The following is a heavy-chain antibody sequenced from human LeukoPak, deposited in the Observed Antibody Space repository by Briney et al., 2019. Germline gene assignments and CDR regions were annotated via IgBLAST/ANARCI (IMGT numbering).Heavy chain of an antibody. Sequence: GRSLRLSCAASGFTFRTYSIHWVRQAPGKGLEWVTVVSADGRTQLYSDSVKGRFTISRDNSLNTLHLQMNSLRTEDTAVYYCAREFGHNRWYFDYWGQGALVNVSS. CDR3: AREFGHNRWYFDY. CDR2: VSADGRTQ. J-gene: IGHJ4*02. CDR1: GFTFRTYS. V-gene: IGHV3-30*03. D-gene: IGHD5-24*01.